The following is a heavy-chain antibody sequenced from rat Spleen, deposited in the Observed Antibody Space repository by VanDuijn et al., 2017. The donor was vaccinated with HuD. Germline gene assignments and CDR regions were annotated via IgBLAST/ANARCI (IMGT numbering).Heavy chain of an antibody. V-gene: IGHV5-25*01. Sequence: EVQLVESGGGLVQPGRSMKLSCAASGFTFSKYGMAWVRQAPKKGLEWVAYISYDGGRNFYRDSVKGRFNISRDNAKRSLYLQMDSLRSEDTATYYCARHNSGYGVMDAWGQGASVTVSS. CDR3: ARHNSGYGVMDA. J-gene: IGHJ4*01. D-gene: IGHD4-3*01. CDR2: ISYDGGRN. CDR1: GFTFSKYG.